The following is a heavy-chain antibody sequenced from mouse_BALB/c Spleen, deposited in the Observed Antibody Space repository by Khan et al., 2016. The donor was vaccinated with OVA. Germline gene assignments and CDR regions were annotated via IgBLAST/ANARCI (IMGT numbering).Heavy chain of an antibody. CDR2: IYPGSGKP. CDR1: GYTFTDYY. V-gene: IGHV1-77*01. CDR3: ARVDYGLYYFDY. Sequence: QVQLKQSGAELARPGASVKLSCKASGYTFTDYYINWVKQRTGQGLEWIGDIYPGSGKPYYNEKFKGKATLTADKSSSTAYMQLSSLTSEDSAVYFCARVDYGLYYFDYWGQGTTLTVSS. D-gene: IGHD1-2*01. J-gene: IGHJ2*01.